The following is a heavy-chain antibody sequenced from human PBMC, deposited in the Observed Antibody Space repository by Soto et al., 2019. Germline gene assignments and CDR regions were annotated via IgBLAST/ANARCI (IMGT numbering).Heavy chain of an antibody. CDR2: IYYSGTT. Sequence: NPSETLSLTCTVSGGSVSSGSYYWSWIRQPPGKGLEWIGYIYYSGTTNYNPSLKSRVTISVDTSKNQFSLKLRSVTAADTAVYYCARAPGQSGWYGGWFEAWGPGTLVTVSS. CDR1: GGSVSSGSYY. V-gene: IGHV4-61*01. CDR3: ARAPGQSGWYGGWFEA. D-gene: IGHD6-19*01. J-gene: IGHJ5*02.